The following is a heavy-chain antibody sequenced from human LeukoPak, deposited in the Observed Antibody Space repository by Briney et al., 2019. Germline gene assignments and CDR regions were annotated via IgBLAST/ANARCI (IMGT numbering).Heavy chain of an antibody. J-gene: IGHJ4*02. CDR2: IKQDGSEK. CDR3: AKDNIALITMVRGGLDY. CDR1: GFTFSSYW. D-gene: IGHD3-10*01. V-gene: IGHV3-7*03. Sequence: GGSLRLSCAASGFTFSSYWMSWVRQAPGKGLEWVANIKQDGSEKYYVDSVKGRFTISRDNAKNSLYLQMNSLRAEDTALYYCAKDNIALITMVRGGLDYWGQGTLVTVSS.